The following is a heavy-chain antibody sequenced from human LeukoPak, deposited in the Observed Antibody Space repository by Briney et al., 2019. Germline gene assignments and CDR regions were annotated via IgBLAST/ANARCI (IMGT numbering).Heavy chain of an antibody. Sequence: PGGSLRLSCSASGFTFSNYAMTWVRQAPGKGLEWVSVISGSGGSTDYADSVKGRFTISRDNSKNTQYLQMNSLRAEDTAVYYCAKDRAELTGDVSDDWGQGTLVTVSS. CDR2: ISGSGGST. CDR3: AKDRAELTGDVSDD. D-gene: IGHD2-8*02. CDR1: GFTFSNYA. V-gene: IGHV3-23*01. J-gene: IGHJ4*02.